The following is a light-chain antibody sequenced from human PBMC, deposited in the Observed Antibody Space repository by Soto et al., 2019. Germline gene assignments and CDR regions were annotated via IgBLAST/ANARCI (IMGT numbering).Light chain of an antibody. V-gene: IGLV2-14*01. Sequence: QSALTQPASVSGSPGQSITISCTGTSSDIGGYNSVSWYQQHPGRAPRLIIYEVTNRPSGVSNRFSASKSGNTASLTISGLQAEDEADYYCTSYTPLVTLGSVFGTGTKLTVL. CDR2: EVT. CDR3: TSYTPLVTLGSV. J-gene: IGLJ1*01. CDR1: SSDIGGYNS.